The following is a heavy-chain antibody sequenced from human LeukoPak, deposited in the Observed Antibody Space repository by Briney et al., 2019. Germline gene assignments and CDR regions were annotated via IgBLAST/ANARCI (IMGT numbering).Heavy chain of an antibody. CDR2: IIPIFGTA. CDR3: AREGPLHDFWSGYYSDY. D-gene: IGHD3-3*01. Sequence: SVKVSCKASGGTFSSYAISWVRQAPGRGLEWMGRIIPIFGTANYAQKFQGRVTITTDESTSTAYMELSSLRSEDTAVYYCAREGPLHDFWSGYYSDYWGQGTLVTVSS. J-gene: IGHJ4*02. CDR1: GGTFSSYA. V-gene: IGHV1-69*05.